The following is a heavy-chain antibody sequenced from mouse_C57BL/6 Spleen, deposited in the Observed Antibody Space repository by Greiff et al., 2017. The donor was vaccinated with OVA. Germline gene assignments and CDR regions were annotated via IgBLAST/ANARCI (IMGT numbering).Heavy chain of an antibody. CDR1: GFNIKDYY. V-gene: IGHV14-2*01. CDR2: IDPEDGET. J-gene: IGHJ1*03. CDR3: ARGGGHDWYFDV. Sequence: VHVKQSGAELVKPGASVKLSCTASGFNIKDYYMHWVKQRTEQGLEWIGRIDPEDGETKYAPKFQGKATITADTSSNTAYLQRSSLTSEDTAVYYCARGGGHDWYFDVWGTGTTVTVSS. D-gene: IGHD3-1*01.